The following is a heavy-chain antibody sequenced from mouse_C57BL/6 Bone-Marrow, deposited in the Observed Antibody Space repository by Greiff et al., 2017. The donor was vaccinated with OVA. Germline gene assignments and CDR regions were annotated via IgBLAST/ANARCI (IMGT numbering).Heavy chain of an antibody. D-gene: IGHD1-1*01. CDR2: IDPSDSYT. V-gene: IGHV1-50*01. CDR1: GYTFTSYW. J-gene: IGHJ2*01. Sequence: QVHVKQPGAELVKPGASVKLSCKASGYTFTSYWMQWVKQRPGQGLEWIGEIDPSDSYTNYNQKFKGKATLTVDTSSSTAYMQLSSLTSEDSAVYYCARDPSIYYGSSYELDYWGQGTTLTVSS. CDR3: ARDPSIYYGSSYELDY.